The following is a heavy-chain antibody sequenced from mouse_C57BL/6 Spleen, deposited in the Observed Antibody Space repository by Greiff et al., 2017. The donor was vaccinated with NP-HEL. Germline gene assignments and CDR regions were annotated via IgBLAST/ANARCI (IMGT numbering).Heavy chain of an antibody. Sequence: QVQLQQSGAELVRPGTSVKVSCKASGYAFTNYLIEWVKQRPGQGLEWIGVINPGSGGTNYNEKFKGKATLTADKSSSTAYMQLSSLTSEDSAVYFCARGDGSHWYFDVWGTGTTVTVSS. CDR3: ARGDGSHWYFDV. V-gene: IGHV1-54*01. CDR2: INPGSGGT. D-gene: IGHD1-1*01. CDR1: GYAFTNYL. J-gene: IGHJ1*03.